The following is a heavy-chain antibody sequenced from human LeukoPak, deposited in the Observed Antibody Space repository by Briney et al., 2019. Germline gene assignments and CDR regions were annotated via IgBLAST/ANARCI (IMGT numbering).Heavy chain of an antibody. CDR3: ARDWPIVIADY. J-gene: IGHJ4*02. CDR1: GYPFTNHG. CDR2: INANSGDT. Sequence: GASVKASCKTSGYPFTNHGVSWVRQAPGQGLEWMGWINANSGDTNYAQRFQGRLTMTTDTSTTTAYMELRSLSSDDTAVYYCARDWPIVIADYWGQGTLVTVSS. D-gene: IGHD2/OR15-2a*01. V-gene: IGHV1-18*01.